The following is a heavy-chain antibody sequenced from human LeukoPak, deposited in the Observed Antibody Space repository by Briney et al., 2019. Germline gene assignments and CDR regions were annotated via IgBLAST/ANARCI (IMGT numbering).Heavy chain of an antibody. Sequence: GGSLRLSCAASGFTFSSYEMNWVRQAPGKGPEWVSYISSSGGTIYYADSVKGRFTISRDNAKNSLYLQMNSLRAEDTAVYYCARGTEQWLVLFDFWGQGALVTVSS. CDR2: ISSSGGTI. CDR1: GFTFSSYE. V-gene: IGHV3-48*03. J-gene: IGHJ4*02. D-gene: IGHD6-19*01. CDR3: ARGTEQWLVLFDF.